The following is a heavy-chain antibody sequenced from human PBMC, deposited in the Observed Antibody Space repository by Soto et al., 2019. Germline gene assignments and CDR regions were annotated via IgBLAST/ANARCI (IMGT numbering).Heavy chain of an antibody. Sequence: PWGSLRLSCAASGFTFSSYSMTWVRQAPGKGLEWVSSISSFISYMYYADSVKGRFTISRDNDKKSLYLQMNSLRAEDSAVYYCARDRSRRDGISPNGCERLGKRTLIIASS. CDR2: ISSFISYM. CDR1: GFTFSSYS. V-gene: IGHV3-21*01. CDR3: ARDRSRRDGISPNGCER. D-gene: IGHD1-20*01. J-gene: IGHJ5*02.